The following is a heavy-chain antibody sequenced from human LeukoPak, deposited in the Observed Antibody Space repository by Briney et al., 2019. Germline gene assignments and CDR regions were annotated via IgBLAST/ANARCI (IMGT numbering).Heavy chain of an antibody. CDR1: GFTFSDYW. J-gene: IGHJ4*02. CDR2: IRQDGGEK. Sequence: GGSLRLSCAVSGFTFSDYWMNWVRQAPGKGLEWVASIRQDGGEKSYVDSVKGRLTISRDSTKHSPYLQMSSLRAEDTGVYYCARDGTAAGLYFDLWGQGTLVTVSS. CDR3: ARDGTAAGLYFDL. D-gene: IGHD6-13*01. V-gene: IGHV3-7*01.